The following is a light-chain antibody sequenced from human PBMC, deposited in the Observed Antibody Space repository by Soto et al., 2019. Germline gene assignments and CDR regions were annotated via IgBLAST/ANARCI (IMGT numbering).Light chain of an antibody. Sequence: EIVLTQSPGTLSLSPGETAALSCRASRSLSDNHLAWYQQRPGQAPRLLIYGSSSGAAGIPDRFRGSGTGTYFTLTIRRLEPEDFGVYYCQQYSDSPHTFGLGTKVEIQ. J-gene: IGKJ2*01. V-gene: IGKV3-20*01. CDR3: QQYSDSPHT. CDR1: RSLSDNH. CDR2: GSS.